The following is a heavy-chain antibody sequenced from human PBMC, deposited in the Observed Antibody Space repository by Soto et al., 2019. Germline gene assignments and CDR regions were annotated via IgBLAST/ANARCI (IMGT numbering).Heavy chain of an antibody. D-gene: IGHD4-17*01. CDR2: IYHSGSD. V-gene: IGHV4-4*02. Sequence: PSETLSLTCAVSGGSISSSQWWSWVRQFPGKGLEWIGEIYHSGSDNYNQYLKSRVTIYVEKSKNHLSLKMSSLTAAEPALYYCARRYGASFDYWGQGTLVTVSS. CDR1: GGSISSSQW. CDR3: ARRYGASFDY. J-gene: IGHJ4*02.